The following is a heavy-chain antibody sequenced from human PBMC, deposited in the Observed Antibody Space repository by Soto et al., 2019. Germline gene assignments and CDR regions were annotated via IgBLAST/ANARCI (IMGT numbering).Heavy chain of an antibody. Sequence: SETLSLTCAVYGGSFSGYYWSWIRQPPGKGLEWIGEINHTGGTRYNPSLKSRVTMSVDTSKNQFSLRLSSVTAADTAIYYCATRITVFGLLIPPFDPWGQGTQVTVS. V-gene: IGHV4-34*01. CDR3: ATRITVFGLLIPPFDP. D-gene: IGHD3-3*01. J-gene: IGHJ5*02. CDR1: GGSFSGYY. CDR2: INHTGGT.